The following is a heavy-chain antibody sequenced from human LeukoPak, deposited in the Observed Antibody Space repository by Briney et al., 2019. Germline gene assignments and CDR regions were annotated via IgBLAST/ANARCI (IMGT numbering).Heavy chain of an antibody. Sequence: SVKVSCKASGFTFTSSAVQWVRQARGQRLEWIGWIVVGSGNTNYAQKFQGRVTMTRSTAISTAYMELSSLRSEDTAVYYCVRTPPNWGADYWGQGTLVTVSS. CDR3: VRTPPNWGADY. V-gene: IGHV1-58*01. CDR2: IVVGSGNT. CDR1: GFTFTSSA. J-gene: IGHJ4*02. D-gene: IGHD7-27*01.